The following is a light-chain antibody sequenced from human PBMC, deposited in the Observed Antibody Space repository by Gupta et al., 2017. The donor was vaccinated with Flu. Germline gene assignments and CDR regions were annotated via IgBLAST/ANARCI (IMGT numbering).Light chain of an antibody. CDR2: EVN. CDR1: SSDIGGYNY. CDR3: SSYTSSNTLAYV. J-gene: IGLJ1*01. Sequence: QSALTQPDSVSGSPGQSITISCTGASSDIGGYNYVSWYQQHPGKAPKLMIYEVNNRPSGVSKRFSGSKSGNTASLTISGLQAEDEADYYCSSYTSSNTLAYVFGAGTKVTVL. V-gene: IGLV2-14*01.